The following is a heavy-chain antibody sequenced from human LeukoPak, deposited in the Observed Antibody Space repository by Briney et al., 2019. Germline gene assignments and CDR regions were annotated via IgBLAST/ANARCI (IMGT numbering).Heavy chain of an antibody. CDR2: ISSSSTYI. J-gene: IGHJ6*04. Sequence: GGSLRPSCAASALTSTSYNMNWVRQAPGKGLEWVSSISSSSTYINYADSVKGRFTISRDNAKNSLYLQMNSLRAEDTAVYYCTRGHYYGMDVWGKGTTVTVST. V-gene: IGHV3-21*01. CDR1: ALTSTSYN. CDR3: TRGHYYGMDV.